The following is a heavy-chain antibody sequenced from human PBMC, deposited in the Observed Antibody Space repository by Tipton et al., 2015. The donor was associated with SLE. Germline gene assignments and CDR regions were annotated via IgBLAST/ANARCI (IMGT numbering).Heavy chain of an antibody. V-gene: IGHV3-23*03. CDR2: IFTGGRT. J-gene: IGHJ4*02. Sequence: SLRLSCAASGFTFSSYAMTWVRQAPGKGLEWISVIFTGGRTYYADSVKGRFTISRDNSKNALYLQMNSLKPEDTAVYYCAGDLRVGSTSDYWGPGTLVTVSS. D-gene: IGHD1-26*01. CDR3: AGDLRVGSTSDY. CDR1: GFTFSSYA.